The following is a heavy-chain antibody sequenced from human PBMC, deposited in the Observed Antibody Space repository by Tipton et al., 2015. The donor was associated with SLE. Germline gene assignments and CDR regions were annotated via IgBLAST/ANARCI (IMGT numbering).Heavy chain of an antibody. CDR2: IYHSGST. CDR1: GGSISSGGYS. CDR3: AYFYDSSGYYSDY. Sequence: TLSLTCAVSGGSISSGGYSWSWIRQPPGKGLEWIGYIYHSGSTYYNPSLKSRVTIAVDRSKNQLSLKLSSVTAADTAVYYCAYFYDSSGYYSDYWGQGTLVTVSS. J-gene: IGHJ4*02. V-gene: IGHV4-30-2*01. D-gene: IGHD3-22*01.